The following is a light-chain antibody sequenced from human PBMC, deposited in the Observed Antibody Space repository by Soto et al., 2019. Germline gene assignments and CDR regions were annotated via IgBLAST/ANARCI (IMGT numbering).Light chain of an antibody. CDR2: GAS. V-gene: IGKV3-20*01. CDR1: QSVTSN. Sequence: EILMTQSPAILSVSPGERVTLSCRASQSVTSNLAWYQHTPGQSPRLLISGASNRATGIPDRFSGSGSGTDFTLTISRLEPEDFAVYYCQQYGSSGTFGQGTKVDIK. CDR3: QQYGSSGT. J-gene: IGKJ1*01.